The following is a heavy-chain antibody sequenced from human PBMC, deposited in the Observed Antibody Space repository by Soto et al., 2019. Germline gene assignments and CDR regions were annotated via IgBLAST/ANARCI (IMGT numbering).Heavy chain of an antibody. CDR2: ISYDGSNK. D-gene: IGHD5-18*01. CDR1: GFTFSSYG. V-gene: IGHV3-30*18. CDR3: VKADQLWSFDY. J-gene: IGHJ4*02. Sequence: QVQLVESGGGVVQPGRSLRLSCAASGFTFSSYGMHWVRQAPGKGLEWVAVISYDGSNKYYADSVKGRFTISRDNSKNTLYLQMNSLRAEDTAVYYCVKADQLWSFDYWGQGTLVTVSS.